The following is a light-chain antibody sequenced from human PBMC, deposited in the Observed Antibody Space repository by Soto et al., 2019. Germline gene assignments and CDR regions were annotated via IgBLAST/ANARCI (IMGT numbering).Light chain of an antibody. Sequence: EIVLTQSPGNLSLSPGERATLSCRASQSVSSSYLAWYQQKPGQAPRLLIYGASSRASGIPDRFSGSGSGTDFTLTISRLEAEDFAVYYCQQYGSSAWTFGQGTKVEIK. CDR3: QQYGSSAWT. CDR2: GAS. CDR1: QSVSSSY. V-gene: IGKV3-20*01. J-gene: IGKJ1*01.